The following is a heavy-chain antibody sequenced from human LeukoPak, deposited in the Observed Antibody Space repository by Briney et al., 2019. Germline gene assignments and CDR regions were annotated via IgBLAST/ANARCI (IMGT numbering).Heavy chain of an antibody. Sequence: GGSLRLSCAASGFTFSNNAMSWVRQAPGEGLEWVSGVSSSGGNTYYADSVKGRLTISRDNAKNSLYLQMNSLRAEDTAVYYCGRDLVDYWGQGTLVTVSS. J-gene: IGHJ4*02. CDR2: VSSSGGNT. CDR1: GFTFSNNA. V-gene: IGHV3-23*01. CDR3: GRDLVDY.